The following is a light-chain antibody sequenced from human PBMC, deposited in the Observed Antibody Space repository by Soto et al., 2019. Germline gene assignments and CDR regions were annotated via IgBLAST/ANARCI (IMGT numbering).Light chain of an antibody. V-gene: IGLV1-44*01. J-gene: IGLJ1*01. CDR1: TSNIGGNT. Sequence: QSVLTQPPSASGTPGQRVTISCSGSTSNIGGNTVNWYQQVPGAAPKLLIYSNNQRPSGDPDRFSGSKSGTSASLAISGLQSEDEADYYCAAWDDSLNGFYVFGAGTKLTVL. CDR2: SNN. CDR3: AAWDDSLNGFYV.